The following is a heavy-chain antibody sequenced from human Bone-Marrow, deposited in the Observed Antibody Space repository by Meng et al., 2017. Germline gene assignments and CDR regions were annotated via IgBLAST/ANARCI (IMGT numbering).Heavy chain of an antibody. J-gene: IGHJ4*02. V-gene: IGHV4-34*01. Sequence: QVQQQQWGAGLLKPSETLSLTCAVYGGSFSGYYWSWIRQPPGKGLEWIGEINHSGSTNYNPSLKSRVTISVDTSKNQFSLKLSSVTAADTAVYYCARGGYCSGGSCNWGQGTLVTVSS. CDR1: GGSFSGYY. CDR3: ARGGYCSGGSCN. CDR2: INHSGST. D-gene: IGHD2-15*01.